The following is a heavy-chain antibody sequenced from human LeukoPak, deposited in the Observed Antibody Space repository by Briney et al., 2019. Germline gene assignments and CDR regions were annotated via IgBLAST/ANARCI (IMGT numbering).Heavy chain of an antibody. CDR3: ARCRYKLFCNWFAP. J-gene: IGHJ5*02. V-gene: IGHV1-69*13. CDR1: GGTFSSYA. CDR2: IIPIFGTA. D-gene: IGHD1-1*01. Sequence: GASVKVSCKASGGTFSSYAISWVRQAPGQGLEWMGGIIPIFGTANYAQKFQGRVTITADESTSTAYMELSSLRSEDTAVYYCARCRYKLFCNWFAPWGQGTLVTVSS.